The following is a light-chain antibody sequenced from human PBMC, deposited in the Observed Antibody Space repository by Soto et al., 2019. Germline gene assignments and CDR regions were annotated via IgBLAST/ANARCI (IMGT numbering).Light chain of an antibody. CDR2: GAS. J-gene: IGKJ3*01. Sequence: EIFLTQSPGTLSLSRWERATLSCRASQTITNFYLAWYQQKLGQAPRLLIYGASNRATGIPDRFSGSGSGTDFTLTISRLEPADSAVYYCQQFGGSPPRFTFGPGTKVDIK. CDR3: QQFGGSPPRFT. V-gene: IGKV3-20*01. CDR1: QTITNFY.